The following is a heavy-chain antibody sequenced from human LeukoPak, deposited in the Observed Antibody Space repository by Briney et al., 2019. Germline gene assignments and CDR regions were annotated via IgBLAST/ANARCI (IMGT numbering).Heavy chain of an antibody. CDR1: GYSFTSYW. D-gene: IGHD3-16*01. CDR2: IDPSDSFN. CDR3: ARWGVKVSFDY. V-gene: IGHV5-10-1*01. J-gene: IGHJ4*02. Sequence: GESLRISCKGSGYSFTSYWISWLRQMPGKGLEWMGRIDPSDSFNNYRPSLQGHVTISVDKSISTAYLQWSSLKASDTAMYYCARWGVKVSFDYWGQGTLVTVSS.